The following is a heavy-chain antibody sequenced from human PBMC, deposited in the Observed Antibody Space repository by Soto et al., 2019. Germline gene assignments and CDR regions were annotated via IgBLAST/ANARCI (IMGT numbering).Heavy chain of an antibody. J-gene: IGHJ5*02. Sequence: QVQLLESGGDLVQPGRSLRLSCAASGFTFSSYPMHWVRQAPGKGLEWVVFISYNTNNKQYADSVRGRFTISRDNGKKTVYLQMSSLRPEDTAVYYCARLPLAWGQGTLVTVSS. CDR3: ARLPLA. V-gene: IGHV3-30-3*01. CDR1: GFTFSSYP. CDR2: ISYNTNNK.